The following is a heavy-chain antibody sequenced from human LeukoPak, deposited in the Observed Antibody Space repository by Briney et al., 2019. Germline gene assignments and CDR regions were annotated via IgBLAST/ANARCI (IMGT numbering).Heavy chain of an antibody. CDR1: RFTFSSYS. CDR2: ISGSGGNT. Sequence: GGSLRLSCAASRFTFSSYSMNWVRQAPGKGLEWVSVISGSGGNTYYAGFVKGRFTISRDSPKNTLYLQMNSLRAEDTAVYYCAKTDSLYSAMVYFDYWGQGTLVTVSS. CDR3: AKTDSLYSAMVYFDY. D-gene: IGHD5-18*01. J-gene: IGHJ4*02. V-gene: IGHV3-23*01.